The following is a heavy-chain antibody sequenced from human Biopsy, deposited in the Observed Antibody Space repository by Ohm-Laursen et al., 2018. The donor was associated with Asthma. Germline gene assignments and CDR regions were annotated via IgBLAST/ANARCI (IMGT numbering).Heavy chain of an antibody. CDR3: AKGAGAYYYDSTGYPVVDY. CDR2: SSGGGCLK. D-gene: IGHD3-22*01. J-gene: IGHJ4*02. CDR1: GFTFSIYA. V-gene: IGHV3-23*01. Sequence: SLRLSCSASGFTFSIYALTWVRQATGQGLERVLGSSGGGCLKYYADYVKGRFTISRDNSKNSLYLQMNSLRAEDTARYYCAKGAGAYYYDSTGYPVVDYWGQGTPVTVSS.